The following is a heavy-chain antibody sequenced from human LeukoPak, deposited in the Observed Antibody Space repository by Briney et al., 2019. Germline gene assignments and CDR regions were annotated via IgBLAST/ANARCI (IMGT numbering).Heavy chain of an antibody. V-gene: IGHV1-2*02. CDR2: INPNSGGT. Sequence: ASAKVSCKASGHTFSGYYMHWVRQAPGQGLEWRGWINPNSGGTNHAQKFQGRVSMTRDTSISTAYMELSRLRSDDTAVYYCAQSSGWDSLKYWGQGTLVTVSS. CDR3: AQSSGWDSLKY. CDR1: GHTFSGYY. D-gene: IGHD6-19*01. J-gene: IGHJ4*02.